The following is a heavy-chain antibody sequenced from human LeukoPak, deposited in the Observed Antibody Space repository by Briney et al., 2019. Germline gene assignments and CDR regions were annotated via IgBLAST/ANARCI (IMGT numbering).Heavy chain of an antibody. Sequence: SETLSLTCTVSGGSISSYYWSWIRQPAGKGLEWIGRIYTSGSTNYNPSLKSRVTMSVDTSKNQFSLKLSSVTAADTAVYYCARDLNYYDFWSGSSGPWGQGTLVTVSS. CDR2: IYTSGST. V-gene: IGHV4-4*07. J-gene: IGHJ5*02. CDR1: GGSISSYY. D-gene: IGHD3-3*01. CDR3: ARDLNYYDFWSGSSGP.